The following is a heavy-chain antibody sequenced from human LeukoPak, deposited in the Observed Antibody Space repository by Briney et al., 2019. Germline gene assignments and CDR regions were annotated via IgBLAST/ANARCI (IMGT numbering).Heavy chain of an antibody. CDR2: INPLRGIT. CDR3: TRTIGYRPVAGLKEKWFDP. CDR1: GYTFTDYY. V-gene: IGHV1-46*01. J-gene: IGHJ5*02. D-gene: IGHD6-19*01. Sequence: VASVKVSCKASGYTFTDYYVHWVRQAPGLGLEWMGIINPLRGITIYAQKFQGRVTMTSDTSTNTVYMELSSLISEDTAVYYCTRTIGYRPVAGLKEKWFDPWGQGTLVTVSS.